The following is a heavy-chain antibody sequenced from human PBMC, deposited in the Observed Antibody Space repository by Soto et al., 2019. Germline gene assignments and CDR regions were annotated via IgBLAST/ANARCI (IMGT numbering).Heavy chain of an antibody. V-gene: IGHV3-23*01. Sequence: PGGSLRLSCAASGFTFSRCAMSWVRQAPGKGLEWVSGIGGSGDDTFYTDSVKGRFTISRDNSKNILYLQMNNLRAEDTAVYFCAKESYNRRTDFDSWGQGTLVTVSS. CDR2: IGGSGDDT. CDR3: AKESYNRRTDFDS. J-gene: IGHJ5*01. D-gene: IGHD3-10*01. CDR1: GFTFSRCA.